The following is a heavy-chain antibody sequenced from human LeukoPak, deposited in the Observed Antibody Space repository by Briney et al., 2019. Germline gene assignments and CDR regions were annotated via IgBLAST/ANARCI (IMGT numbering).Heavy chain of an antibody. Sequence: GGSLRLSCSASGFTFKSYAMHWVRQAPGKGLEYVSSIITNGANTYYADSVKGRSTISRDNSRSTVYVQMNSLTPEDTAVYYCVKGLDYSSSQMDSWGQGTLVTVSS. CDR3: VKGLDYSSSQMDS. V-gene: IGHV3-64*05. J-gene: IGHJ4*02. D-gene: IGHD6-6*01. CDR1: GFTFKSYA. CDR2: IITNGANT.